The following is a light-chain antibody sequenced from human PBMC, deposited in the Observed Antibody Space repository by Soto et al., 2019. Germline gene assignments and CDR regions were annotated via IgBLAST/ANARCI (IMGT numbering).Light chain of an antibody. V-gene: IGLV2-14*03. CDR3: SSYTTSNTRQIV. CDR1: SSDVGGYNY. Sequence: QSALTQPASVSGSPGQSITISCTGTSSDVGGYNYVSWYQHHPGEAPKLMIYDVSNRPSGVSNRFSGSNSGNTASLTISGLQPEDEADYYCSSYTTSNTRQIVFGTGTKVTVL. CDR2: DVS. J-gene: IGLJ1*01.